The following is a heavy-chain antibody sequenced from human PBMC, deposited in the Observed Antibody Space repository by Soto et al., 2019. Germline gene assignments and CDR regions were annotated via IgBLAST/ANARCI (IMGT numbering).Heavy chain of an antibody. J-gene: IGHJ6*02. CDR3: ARGLRTGNYGMDV. CDR1: GGTFDNYA. D-gene: IGHD2-15*01. CDR2: IIPMFETV. Sequence: GASVKVSCKASGGTFDNYAVSWVRQAPGQGLEWMGGIIPMFETVNYAQRFQGRLTIAADESTSTAYVELTSLTSADTAIYFCARGLRTGNYGMDVWGQGTTVTVSS. V-gene: IGHV1-69*13.